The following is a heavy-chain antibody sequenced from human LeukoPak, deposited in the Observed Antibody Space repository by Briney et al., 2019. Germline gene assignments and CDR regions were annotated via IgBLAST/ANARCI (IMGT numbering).Heavy chain of an antibody. J-gene: IGHJ3*02. D-gene: IGHD3-3*01. CDR2: ISAHNGNT. CDR3: ARGTSEDFWSGPDAFDI. V-gene: IGHV1-18*01. CDR1: GYTFTSYG. Sequence: ASVKVSCKASGYTFTSYGISWVRQAPGQGLEWMGWISAHNGNTNYAQKLQGRVTMTTDTSTSTAYMELRSLRSDDTAVYYCARGTSEDFWSGPDAFDIWGQGTMVTVSS.